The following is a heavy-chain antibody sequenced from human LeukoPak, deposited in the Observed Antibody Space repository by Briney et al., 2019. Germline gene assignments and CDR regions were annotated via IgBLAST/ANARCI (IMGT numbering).Heavy chain of an antibody. V-gene: IGHV3-74*01. J-gene: IGHJ4*02. Sequence: PGGSLRLSCAGSGFTFSTYWMHWIRQVPGKGLVGVSRINTDGSSTSYADSMTGRFTISRDNAKNTVYLQMNSLRAEDTAVYFCARAGYCSGGTCYFDTWGQGTLVTVSS. CDR3: ARAGYCSGGTCYFDT. D-gene: IGHD2-15*01. CDR1: GFTFSTYW. CDR2: INTDGSST.